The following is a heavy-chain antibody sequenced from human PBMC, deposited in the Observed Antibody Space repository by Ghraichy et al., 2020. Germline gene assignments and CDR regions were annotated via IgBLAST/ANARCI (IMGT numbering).Heavy chain of an antibody. CDR2: IKQDGSDK. J-gene: IGHJ4*02. CDR1: GFTISRHY. Sequence: GESLRLSCAASGFTISRHYMTWVRQAPGKGLEWVANIKQDGSDKFYVDSVKGRFTISRDNAKNSLFLQMNSLRAEDTAVYYCARESSFAYSGFDYWGRGTLVTVSS. D-gene: IGHD5-12*01. V-gene: IGHV3-7*03. CDR3: ARESSFAYSGFDY.